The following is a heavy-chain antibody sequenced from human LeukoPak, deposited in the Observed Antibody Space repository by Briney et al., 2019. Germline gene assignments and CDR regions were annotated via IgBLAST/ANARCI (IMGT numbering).Heavy chain of an antibody. Sequence: RTGGSLRLSCAASGFTFSSYSMNWVRKAPGKGLEWVSSISSSSSYIYYADSVKGRFTISRDNAKNSLYLQMNSLRAEDTAVYYCARDREGATFSAFDIWGQGTMVTVSS. CDR3: ARDREGATFSAFDI. D-gene: IGHD1-26*01. CDR2: ISSSSSYI. V-gene: IGHV3-21*01. J-gene: IGHJ3*02. CDR1: GFTFSSYS.